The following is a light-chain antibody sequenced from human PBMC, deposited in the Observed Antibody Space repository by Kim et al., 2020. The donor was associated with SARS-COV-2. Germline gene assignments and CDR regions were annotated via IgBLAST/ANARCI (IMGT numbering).Light chain of an antibody. CDR1: QSISGW. CDR3: QHLGT. V-gene: IGKV1-5*01. Sequence: PTLSESVGDRVTIPCRASQSISGWLAWYQQKPGKAPKLLIYHASTLQGGVPSRFSGSGSGTEFTLTINNLQPDDFATYYCQHLGTFGLGTKVDIK. CDR2: HAS. J-gene: IGKJ1*01.